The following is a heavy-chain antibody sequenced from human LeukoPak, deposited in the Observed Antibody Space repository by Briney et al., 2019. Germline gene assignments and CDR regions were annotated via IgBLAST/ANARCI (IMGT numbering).Heavy chain of an antibody. CDR3: ATADKWEPLDY. J-gene: IGHJ4*02. CDR2: ISSYNGNT. CDR1: GYTFTTYG. V-gene: IGHV1-18*01. D-gene: IGHD1-26*01. Sequence: EASVKVSCKASGYTFTTYGISWVRQAPGQGLEWMGWISSYNGNTNYAQKLQGRVTMTTDTSTSTAYMELRSLRPEDTAVYYCATADKWEPLDYWGQGTLVTVSS.